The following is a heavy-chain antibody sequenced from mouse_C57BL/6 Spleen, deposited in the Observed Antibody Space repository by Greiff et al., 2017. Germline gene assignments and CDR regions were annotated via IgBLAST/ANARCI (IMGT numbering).Heavy chain of an antibody. CDR1: GYTFTDYY. D-gene: IGHD2-13*01. J-gene: IGHJ2*01. Sequence: EVQLQQSGPELVKPGASVKISCKASGYTFTDYYMNWVKQSHGKSLEWIGNINPNNGGTSYNQKFKGKATLTVDKSSSTAYLELRSLTSEDSAVYYCAGYGDCRRYFDYWGQGTTLTVSS. V-gene: IGHV1-26*01. CDR2: INPNNGGT. CDR3: AGYGDCRRYFDY.